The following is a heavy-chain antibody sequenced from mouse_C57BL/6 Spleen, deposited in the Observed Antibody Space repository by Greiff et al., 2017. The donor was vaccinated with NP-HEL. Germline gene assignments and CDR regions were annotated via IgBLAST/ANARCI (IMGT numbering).Heavy chain of an antibody. D-gene: IGHD2-1*01. CDR1: GFTFSNYW. CDR3: TSVYYGNWYFDV. CDR2: IRLKSDNYAT. V-gene: IGHV6-3*01. J-gene: IGHJ1*03. Sequence: EVKLVESGGGLVQPGGSMKLSCVASGFTFSNYWMNWVRQSPEKGLEWVAQIRLKSDNYATHYAESVKGRFTISRDDSKSSVYLQLNNLRAEDTGIYYCTSVYYGNWYFDVWGTGTTVTVSS.